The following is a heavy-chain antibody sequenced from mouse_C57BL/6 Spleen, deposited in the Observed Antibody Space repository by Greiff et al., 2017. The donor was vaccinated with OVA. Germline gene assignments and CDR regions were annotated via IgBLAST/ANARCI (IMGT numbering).Heavy chain of an antibody. CDR1: GYAFSSSW. V-gene: IGHV1-82*01. J-gene: IGHJ2*01. Sequence: VQLQQSGPELVKPGASVKISCKASGYAFSSSWMNWVKQRPGKGLEWIGRIYPGDGNTNYNGKFKGKATLTADKSSSTAYMQLSSLTSEDSAVYFCARLDGPVYFDYWGQGTTLTVSS. CDR3: ARLDGPVYFDY. CDR2: IYPGDGNT. D-gene: IGHD2-3*01.